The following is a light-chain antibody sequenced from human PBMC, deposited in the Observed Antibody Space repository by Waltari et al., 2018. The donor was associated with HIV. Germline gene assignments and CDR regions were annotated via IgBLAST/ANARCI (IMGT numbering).Light chain of an antibody. CDR1: SSAVGGYNY. V-gene: IGLV2-14*01. CDR2: EVR. J-gene: IGLJ2*01. CDR3: SSYSSSDTHVV. Sequence: QSALTQPASVSGSPGQSITISCTGTSSAVGGYNYVSWYQQHPGKAPKCMIYEVRNRPSGVSNRFSGSKSGNTASLTISGLQAEDEAYYYCSSYSSSDTHVVFGGGTKLTVL.